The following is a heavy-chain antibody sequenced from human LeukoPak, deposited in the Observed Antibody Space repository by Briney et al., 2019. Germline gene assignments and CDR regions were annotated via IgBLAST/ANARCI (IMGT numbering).Heavy chain of an antibody. Sequence: ASVKVSCKASGYTFTGYYMHWVRQAPGQGLEWMGWINPNSGGTNYAQKFQGRVTMTRDTSISTAYMELSRLSPDDTAVYYCARSPTSSYGLFQHWGQGTLVTVSS. CDR3: ARSPTSSYGLFQH. D-gene: IGHD5-18*01. CDR2: INPNSGGT. CDR1: GYTFTGYY. V-gene: IGHV1-2*02. J-gene: IGHJ1*01.